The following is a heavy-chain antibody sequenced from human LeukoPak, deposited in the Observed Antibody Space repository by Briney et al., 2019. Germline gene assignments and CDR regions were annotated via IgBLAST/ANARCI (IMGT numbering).Heavy chain of an antibody. CDR3: GRVYCSTTSCYDYHDYYMDV. Sequence: GGSLRLSCAASGFKFDDYGMSWVRHVPGKGLEWVSGTNWDGASTGYGDSVKGRFTISRDNVKNSLYLQMNSLRVEDTALYFCGRVYCSTTSCYDYHDYYMDVWGKGTTVTVSS. CDR1: GFKFDDYG. J-gene: IGHJ6*03. D-gene: IGHD2-2*01. V-gene: IGHV3-20*04. CDR2: TNWDGAST.